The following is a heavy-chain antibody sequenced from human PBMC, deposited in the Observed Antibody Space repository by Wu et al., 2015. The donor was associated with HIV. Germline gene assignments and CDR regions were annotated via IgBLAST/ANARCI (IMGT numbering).Heavy chain of an antibody. CDR3: ASVPGYSSGWYASFDY. CDR1: GGTFSSYA. V-gene: IGHV1-69*05. CDR2: IIPIFGTA. J-gene: IGHJ4*02. D-gene: IGHD6-19*01. Sequence: QVQLVQSGREVKKPGSSVKVXCKASGGTFSSYAISWVRQAPGQGLEWMGGIIPIFGTANYAQKFQGRVTITTDESTSTAYMELSSLRSEDTAVYYCASVPGYSSGWYASFDYWGQGTLVTVSS.